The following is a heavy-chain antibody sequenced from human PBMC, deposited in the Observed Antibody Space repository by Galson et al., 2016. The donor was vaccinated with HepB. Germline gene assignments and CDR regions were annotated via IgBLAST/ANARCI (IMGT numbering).Heavy chain of an antibody. CDR1: GDSVSSNSVA. J-gene: IGHJ2*01. Sequence: CAISGDSVSSNSVAWNWIRQSPSRGLEWLGRTYYRSKWYNDYAVSVKSRITINPDTSKNQFSLKLSSVTAADTAVYYCARGFRSRLLWFGELLSGWYFDLWGRGTLVTVSS. CDR3: ARGFRSRLLWFGELLSGWYFDL. V-gene: IGHV6-1*01. D-gene: IGHD3-10*01. CDR2: TYYRSKWYN.